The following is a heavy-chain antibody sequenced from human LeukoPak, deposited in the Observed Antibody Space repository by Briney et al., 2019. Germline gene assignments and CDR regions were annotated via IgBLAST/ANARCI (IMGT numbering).Heavy chain of an antibody. D-gene: IGHD2-15*01. Sequence: PGGSLRLSCAASGFTFSSYTMNWVRQAPGKGLEWVSSISSSSTYMYSADSMKGRFTISRDNAKNSLYLQMNSLRVEDTAVYYCARDSRSGGSFYSMDVWGQGTTVTVSS. CDR1: GFTFSSYT. CDR3: ARDSRSGGSFYSMDV. V-gene: IGHV3-21*01. J-gene: IGHJ6*02. CDR2: ISSSSTYM.